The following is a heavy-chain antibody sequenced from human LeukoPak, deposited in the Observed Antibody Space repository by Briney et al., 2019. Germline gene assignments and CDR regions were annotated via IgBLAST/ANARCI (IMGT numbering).Heavy chain of an antibody. J-gene: IGHJ4*02. CDR1: GFTFSSSA. V-gene: IGHV1-58*02. CDR2: IVVGSGNT. Sequence: SVEVSCKASGFTFSSSAIQWVRQVRGQRLEWIGWIVVGSGNTNYAQKFQDRVTITKDMSTMTAYMELSSLRSEDTALYYCAAVFFSSTVPYFDHWAQGTLVTVSS. D-gene: IGHD2-2*01. CDR3: AAVFFSSTVPYFDH.